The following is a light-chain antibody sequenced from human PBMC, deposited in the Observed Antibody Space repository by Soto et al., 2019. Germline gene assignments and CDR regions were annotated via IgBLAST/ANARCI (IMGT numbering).Light chain of an antibody. CDR1: SSNLGAGYD. J-gene: IGLJ3*02. CDR3: QAYDYSLTASV. V-gene: IGLV1-40*01. Sequence: QSVLTQPPSVSGAPGQRVTISCTGNSSNLGAGYDVHWYQQLSGAAPKLVIFGNRNRPSGVTERFSGSKSGTSASLAITGLQSEDEAAYYCQAYDYSLTASVFGGGTQLTVL. CDR2: GNR.